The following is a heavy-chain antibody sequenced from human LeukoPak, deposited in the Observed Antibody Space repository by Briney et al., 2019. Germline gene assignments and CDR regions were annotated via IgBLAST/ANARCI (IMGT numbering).Heavy chain of an antibody. Sequence: ASVKISCKASGYTFTDYYVHWVRQAPGQGLEWMGRISPNSGGTNYAQKFRGRLTVTRDTSISTAYMELSSLRSDDTAVYYCAKNSAGDYADYWGQGTLVTVSS. CDR3: AKNSAGDYADY. CDR2: ISPNSGGT. CDR1: GYTFTDYY. D-gene: IGHD4-17*01. J-gene: IGHJ4*02. V-gene: IGHV1-2*06.